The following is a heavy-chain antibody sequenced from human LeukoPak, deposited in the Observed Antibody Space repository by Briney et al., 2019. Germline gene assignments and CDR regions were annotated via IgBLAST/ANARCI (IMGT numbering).Heavy chain of an antibody. D-gene: IGHD3-3*01. Sequence: SVKVSCKASGGTFSSYAISWVRQAPGQGLGWMGGIIPIFGTANYAQKFQGRVTITADESTSTAYMELSSLRSEDTAVYYCARGIEATLLYPFDYWGQGTLVTVSS. CDR3: ARGIEATLLYPFDY. J-gene: IGHJ4*02. CDR2: IIPIFGTA. V-gene: IGHV1-69*13. CDR1: GGTFSSYA.